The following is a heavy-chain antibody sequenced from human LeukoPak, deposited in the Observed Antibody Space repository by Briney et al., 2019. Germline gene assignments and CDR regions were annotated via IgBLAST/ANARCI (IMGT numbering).Heavy chain of an antibody. CDR1: GFTFSSYA. CDR3: AKDRRPYSSSSEVLDY. Sequence: GGSLRLSCAASGFTFSSYAMSWVRQAPGKGLEWVSAISGSGGSTYYADSVKGRFTISRDNSKNALYLQMNSLRAEDTAVYYCAKDRRPYSSSSEVLDYWGQGTLVTVSS. J-gene: IGHJ4*02. V-gene: IGHV3-23*01. CDR2: ISGSGGST. D-gene: IGHD6-6*01.